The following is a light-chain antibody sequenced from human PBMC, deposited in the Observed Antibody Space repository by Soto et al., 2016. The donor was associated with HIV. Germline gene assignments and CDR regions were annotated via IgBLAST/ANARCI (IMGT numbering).Light chain of an antibody. CDR3: QVWDSSSDHSGV. J-gene: IGLJ1*01. CDR2: DNT. CDR1: NIGNYF. V-gene: IGLV3-21*03. Sequence: SYVLTQPPSVSVAPGKTATISCGGNNIGNYFVHWYQQKPGQAPVLVVYDNTGRPSGIPERFSGSNSGDTATLTISRVEAGDEADFYCQVWDSSSDHSGVFGTGTKVTV.